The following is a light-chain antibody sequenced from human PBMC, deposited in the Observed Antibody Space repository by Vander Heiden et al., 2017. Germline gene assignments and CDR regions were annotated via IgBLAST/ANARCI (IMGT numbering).Light chain of an antibody. V-gene: IGKV3-15*01. CDR2: GAS. CDR1: LSVTTS. Sequence: EILMTQSPATLSVSAGERVTLACRASLSVTTSLAWYQQKPGQPPRLLIYGASTRATGVPARFSGSGDGTEFTLTISSLQSEDFAVYFCQQYNNWPPWTFGQGTKVEIK. CDR3: QQYNNWPPWT. J-gene: IGKJ1*01.